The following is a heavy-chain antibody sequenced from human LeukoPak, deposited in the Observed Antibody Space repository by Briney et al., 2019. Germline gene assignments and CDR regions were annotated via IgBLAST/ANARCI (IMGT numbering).Heavy chain of an antibody. J-gene: IGHJ4*02. V-gene: IGHV3-30*02. CDR2: IRYDGKTE. CDR1: GYPFSSYG. Sequence: GGSLRLSCTGSGYPFSSYGMHWVRQTPGRGLEWVAFIRYDGKTEYYADSVKGRFTIAREDSHSTVHLHMKDLRPDDAAVYFCAKDLNTVVVQYFDSWGQGTLVSVSS. CDR3: AKDLNTVVVQYFDS. D-gene: IGHD2-15*01.